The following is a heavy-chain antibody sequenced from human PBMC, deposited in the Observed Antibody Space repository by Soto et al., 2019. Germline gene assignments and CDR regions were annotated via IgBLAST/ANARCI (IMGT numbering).Heavy chain of an antibody. CDR1: GYTFSSSY. J-gene: IGHJ6*02. V-gene: IGHV1-46*01. Sequence: ASVKVSCRASGYTFSSSYMHWVRQAPGQGLEWMGIIKPSGSSTSYAQKFQGRVTMTRDTSTSTVYMELSSLRSEDTAVYYCAREVRTTTSLRSYYYGMDVWGQGTTVTVSS. D-gene: IGHD1-1*01. CDR2: IKPSGSST. CDR3: AREVRTTTSLRSYYYGMDV.